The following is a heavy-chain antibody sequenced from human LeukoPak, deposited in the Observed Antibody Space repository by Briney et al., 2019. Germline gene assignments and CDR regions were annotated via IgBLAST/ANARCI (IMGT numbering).Heavy chain of an antibody. CDR1: GGSISSYN. CDR2: IYSSGST. D-gene: IGHD2-2*01. CDR3: ARADQLPPYYYYYMDV. V-gene: IGHV4-4*07. J-gene: IGHJ6*03. Sequence: SETLSLTCTVSGGSISSYNWNWIRQPAGKGLEWIGRIYSSGSTNYNPSLKSRVTMSVDTSKNQFSLKLSSVSAADTAVYYCARADQLPPYYYYYMDVWGKGIKVTVSS.